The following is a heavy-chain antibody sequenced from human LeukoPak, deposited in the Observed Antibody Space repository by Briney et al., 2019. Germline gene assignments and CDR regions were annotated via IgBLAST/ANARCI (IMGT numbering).Heavy chain of an antibody. Sequence: GGSLRLSCAASGFTFSSYGMHWVRQAPGEGLEWVAVIWYDGSNKYYADSVKGRFTISRDNSKNTLYLQMNSLRAEDTAVYYCARSQGWGHDLGVDYFDYWGQGTLVTVSS. D-gene: IGHD3-3*01. V-gene: IGHV3-33*01. CDR2: IWYDGSNK. CDR3: ARSQGWGHDLGVDYFDY. J-gene: IGHJ4*02. CDR1: GFTFSSYG.